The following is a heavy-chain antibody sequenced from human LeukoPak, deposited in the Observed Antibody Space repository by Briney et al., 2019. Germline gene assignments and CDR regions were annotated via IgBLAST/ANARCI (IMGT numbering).Heavy chain of an antibody. J-gene: IGHJ1*01. CDR1: GFTFSHAW. D-gene: IGHD3-22*01. CDR2: IKSKTDGGTT. CDR3: TTVTADYDSSGYEEYFQH. V-gene: IGHV3-15*01. Sequence: GGSLRLSCAASGFTFSHAWMSWVRRAPGKGLEWVGRIKSKTDGGTTDYAAPVKGRFTISRDDSKNTLYLQMNSLKTEDTAVYYCTTVTADYDSSGYEEYFQHWGQGTLVTVSS.